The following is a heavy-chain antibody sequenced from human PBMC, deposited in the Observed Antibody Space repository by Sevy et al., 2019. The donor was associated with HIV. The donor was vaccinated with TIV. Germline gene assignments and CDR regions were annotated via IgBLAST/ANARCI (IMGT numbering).Heavy chain of an antibody. Sequence: GGSLRLSCAASGFTFSSYAMSWVRQAPGKGLEWVSAISGSGGSTYYADSVKGRFTISRDNSKNTLYLQMNSLRAEDTAVYYCAKDGSAYDSSGYYSFDYWGQGPLVTVSS. V-gene: IGHV3-23*01. J-gene: IGHJ4*02. CDR3: AKDGSAYDSSGYYSFDY. D-gene: IGHD3-22*01. CDR1: GFTFSSYA. CDR2: ISGSGGST.